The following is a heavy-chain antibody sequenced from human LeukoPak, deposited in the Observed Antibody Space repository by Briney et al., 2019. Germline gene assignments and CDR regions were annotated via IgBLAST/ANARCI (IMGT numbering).Heavy chain of an antibody. Sequence: GGSLRLSCAASGFTFSSYWMSWVRQAPGKGLEWVANIKQDGSEKYYVDSVEGRFTISRDNSKNTLYPQMNSLRAEDTAVYYCAKDVSSSWYADYWGQGTLVTVSS. CDR1: GFTFSSYW. V-gene: IGHV3-7*01. D-gene: IGHD6-13*01. CDR3: AKDVSSSWYADY. J-gene: IGHJ4*02. CDR2: IKQDGSEK.